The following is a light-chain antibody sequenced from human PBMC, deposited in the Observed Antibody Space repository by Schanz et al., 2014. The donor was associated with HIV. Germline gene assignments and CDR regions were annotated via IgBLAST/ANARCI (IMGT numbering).Light chain of an antibody. J-gene: IGLJ2*01. CDR2: DVF. Sequence: QSALTQPASVSGSPGQSVTISCTSTSSDFSRSDYVCWYQHHPGKAPKLLVYDVFVRPSGVSDRFSGSKSGNTASLTVSGLQAEDEADYYCSSYAGGHDLLFGGGTKLTVL. CDR1: SSDFSRSDY. V-gene: IGLV2-14*03. CDR3: SSYAGGHDLL.